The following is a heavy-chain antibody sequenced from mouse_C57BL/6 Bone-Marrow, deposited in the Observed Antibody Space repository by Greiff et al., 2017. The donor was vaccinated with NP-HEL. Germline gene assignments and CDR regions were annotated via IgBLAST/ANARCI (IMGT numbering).Heavy chain of an antibody. D-gene: IGHD2-3*01. CDR2: INPYNGGT. CDR1: GYTFTDYY. Sequence: EVQLQQSGPVLVKPGASVKMSCKASGYTFTDYYMNWVKQSHGKSLEWIGVINPYNGGTSYNQKFKGKATLTVDKSSSTAYMELNSLTSADSAVYYSVRDGYYFFDSWGESTTLTVSP. V-gene: IGHV1-19*01. J-gene: IGHJ2*01. CDR3: VRDGYYFFDS.